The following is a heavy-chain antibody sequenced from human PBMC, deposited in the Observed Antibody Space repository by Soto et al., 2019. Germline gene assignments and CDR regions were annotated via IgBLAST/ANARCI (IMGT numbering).Heavy chain of an antibody. CDR2: INHDGSST. CDR3: VRDLCSGSSNCHSRGWLDA. CDR1: GFTFSPHL. D-gene: IGHD2-15*01. J-gene: IGHJ5*02. Sequence: EVQLVESGGGLVQPGGSLRLSCAASGFTFSPHLMHWVRQTPGKGLVWVSRINHDGSSTIYADSVKGRLTMSRDNAKNMVNLQMTSLPAEDTALYFWVRDLCSGSSNCHSRGWLDAWAQGALVCVSS. V-gene: IGHV3-74*01.